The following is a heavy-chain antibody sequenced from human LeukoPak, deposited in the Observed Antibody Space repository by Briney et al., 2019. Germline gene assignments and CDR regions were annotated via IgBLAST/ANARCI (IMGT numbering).Heavy chain of an antibody. CDR2: TYYRSKWYN. Sequence: SQTLSLTCAIFGGSISSNSSWNWIRQSPSRGLEWLGRTYYRSKWYNDYVVSVKSRVNINPDTSKNQFSLQLNSVTPEDTAVYYCARGGQGDGYSADEAFDIWGQGTMVTVSS. V-gene: IGHV6-1*01. D-gene: IGHD5-18*01. CDR1: GGSISSNSS. J-gene: IGHJ3*02. CDR3: ARGGQGDGYSADEAFDI.